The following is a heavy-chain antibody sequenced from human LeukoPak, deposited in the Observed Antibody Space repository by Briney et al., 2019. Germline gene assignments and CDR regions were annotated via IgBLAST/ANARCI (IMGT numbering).Heavy chain of an antibody. CDR1: GYTFTSYA. J-gene: IGHJ4*02. CDR3: ARGRGFWSGYSYFDY. Sequence: ASVKVPCKASGYTFTSYAMHWVRQAPGQRLEWMGWINAGNGNTKYSQKFQGRVTITRDTSASTAYMELSSLRSEDTAVYYCARGRGFWSGYSYFDYWGQGTLVTVSS. CDR2: INAGNGNT. V-gene: IGHV1-3*01. D-gene: IGHD3-3*01.